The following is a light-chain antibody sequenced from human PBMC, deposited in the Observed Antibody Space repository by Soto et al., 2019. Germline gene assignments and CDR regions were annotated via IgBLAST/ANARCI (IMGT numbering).Light chain of an antibody. V-gene: IGLV2-14*03. CDR2: DVS. CDR3: SSDATSTTVL. Sequence: QSALTQPASVSGSPGQSITISCTGTSSDVGGYNYVSWYQQHPGRAPQLMIYDVSQRPSGVSNRFSGSRSGNTASLTISGLQEEDADYYYCSSDATSTTVLFGGGTKLTVL. CDR1: SSDVGGYNY. J-gene: IGLJ2*01.